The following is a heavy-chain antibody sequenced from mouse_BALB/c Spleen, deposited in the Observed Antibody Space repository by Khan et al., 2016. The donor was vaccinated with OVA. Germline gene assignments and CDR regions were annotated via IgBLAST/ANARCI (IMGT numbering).Heavy chain of an antibody. V-gene: IGHV1-7*01. CDR1: GYTFTSYW. D-gene: IGHD1-1*01. Sequence: QVQLKQSGAELAKPGASVKMSCKASGYTFTSYWMHWVKQRPGQGLEWIGYINPSTGYTEYNQKFKDQATLTADKSSSTAYMQLSSLTSEDSAVYYCANHGSSSAWFTYWGQGTLVTVSA. CDR3: ANHGSSSAWFTY. CDR2: INPSTGYT. J-gene: IGHJ3*01.